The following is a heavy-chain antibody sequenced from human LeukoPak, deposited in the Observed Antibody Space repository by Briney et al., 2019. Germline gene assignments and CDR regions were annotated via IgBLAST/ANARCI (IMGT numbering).Heavy chain of an antibody. J-gene: IGHJ4*02. CDR2: INADGSST. CDR3: ARVRSYAPSDY. V-gene: IGHV3-74*01. Sequence: GGSLRLSCAASGITFSSSWMQWVRQAPGKGLVWVSRINADGSSTTYADSVKGRFTISRDNAKSTLYLQMNSLRVEDTAVYYCARVRSYAPSDYWGQGTLVTVSS. CDR1: GITFSSSW. D-gene: IGHD1-26*01.